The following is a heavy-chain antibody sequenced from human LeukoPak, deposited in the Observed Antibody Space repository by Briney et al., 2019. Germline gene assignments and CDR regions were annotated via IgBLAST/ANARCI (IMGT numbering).Heavy chain of an antibody. CDR3: AGYVSSGRRDAFDI. J-gene: IGHJ3*02. CDR2: ISYDGSNK. D-gene: IGHD3-22*01. CDR1: GFTFSSYG. V-gene: IGHV3-30*03. Sequence: GGSLRLSCAASGFTFSSYGMHWVRQAPGKGLEWVAVISYDGSNKYYADSVKGRFTISRDNSKNTLYLQMISLRAEDTAVYYCAGYVSSGRRDAFDIWGQGTMVTVSS.